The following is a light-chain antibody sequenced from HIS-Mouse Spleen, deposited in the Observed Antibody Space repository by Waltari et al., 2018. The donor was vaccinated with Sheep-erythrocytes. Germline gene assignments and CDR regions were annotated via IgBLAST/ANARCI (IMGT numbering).Light chain of an antibody. J-gene: IGKJ3*01. CDR3: QQSYSTPQFT. Sequence: DIQMTQSPSSLSASVGDRVTITCRASQSISSYLNWSQQKPGKAPKLLIYAASSLQSGVPARFSGRGSGTDFTLTISSLQPEDFATYYCQQSYSTPQFTFGPGTKVDIK. CDR1: QSISSY. V-gene: IGKV1-39*01. CDR2: AAS.